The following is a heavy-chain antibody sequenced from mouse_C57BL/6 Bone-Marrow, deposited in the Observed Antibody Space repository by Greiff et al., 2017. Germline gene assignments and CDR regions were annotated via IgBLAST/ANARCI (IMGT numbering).Heavy chain of an antibody. D-gene: IGHD1-1*01. J-gene: IGHJ2*01. CDR1: GYTFTDYE. V-gene: IGHV1-15*01. CDR3: TREVYGSSFFDY. CDR2: IDPETGGT. Sequence: QVQLKESGAELVRPGASVTLSCKASGYTFTDYEMHWVKQTPVHGLEWIGAIDPETGGTAYNQKFKGKAILTADTSSSTAYMELRSLTSEDSAVYYCTREVYGSSFFDYWGQGTTLTVSS.